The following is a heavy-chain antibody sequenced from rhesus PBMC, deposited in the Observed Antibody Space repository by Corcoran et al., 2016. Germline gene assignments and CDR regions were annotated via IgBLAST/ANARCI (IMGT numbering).Heavy chain of an antibody. CDR1: GFTFSSYG. Sequence: EVQLVETGGGLVQPGGSLKLSCAASGFTFSSYGMSWVRQAAGQGLEWVSAINNGRGSTYYPDAVKGRFNISKDNSKSTLSLQMNNLRAEDTAVYYCAKVPRPSIVTIPSYYFDYWGQGVLVTVSS. D-gene: IGHD4-17*01. CDR3: AKVPRPSIVTIPSYYFDY. V-gene: IGHV3S5*01. J-gene: IGHJ4*01. CDR2: INNGRGST.